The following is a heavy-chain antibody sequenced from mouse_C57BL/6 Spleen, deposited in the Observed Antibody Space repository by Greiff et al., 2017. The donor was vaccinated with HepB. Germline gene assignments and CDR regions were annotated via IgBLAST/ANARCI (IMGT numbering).Heavy chain of an antibody. CDR2: IDPETGGT. J-gene: IGHJ3*01. CDR3: TRCNDGAWFAY. D-gene: IGHD2-1*01. V-gene: IGHV1-15*01. Sequence: QVQLQHSGAELVRPGASVTLSCKASGYTFTDYEMHWVKQTPVHGLEWIGAIDPETGGTAYNQKFKGKAILTADKSSSTAYMELRSLTSEDSAVYYCTRCNDGAWFAYWGQGTLVTVSA. CDR1: GYTFTDYE.